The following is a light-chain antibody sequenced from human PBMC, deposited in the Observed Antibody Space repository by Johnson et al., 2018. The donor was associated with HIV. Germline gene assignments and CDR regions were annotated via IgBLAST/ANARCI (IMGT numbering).Light chain of an antibody. CDR3: GAWDSSLSAQSV. Sequence: QSVLTQPPSVSAAPGQKVTISCSGSSSNVGSNYISWYRQLPGTAPKLLIYENNKRPSGIPDRFSASESGTSSTLGITGLQTGDEADYYCGAWDSSLSAQSVFGTGTKVTVL. V-gene: IGLV1-51*02. CDR2: ENN. CDR1: SSNVGSNY. J-gene: IGLJ1*01.